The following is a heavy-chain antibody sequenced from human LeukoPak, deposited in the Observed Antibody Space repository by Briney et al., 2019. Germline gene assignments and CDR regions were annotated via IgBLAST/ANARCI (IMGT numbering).Heavy chain of an antibody. J-gene: IGHJ4*02. V-gene: IGHV1-46*01. CDR3: ARGGERYCSGGSCYSGIDY. Sequence: GASVKVSCKASGYTITNNYMHWVRQAPGQGLEWMGVINPSGTGTSYAQKFQGRITMTRDMSTSTVYMELSSLRSEDTAVYYCARGGERYCSGGSCYSGIDYWGQGTLVTVSS. CDR2: INPSGTGT. D-gene: IGHD2-15*01. CDR1: GYTITNNY.